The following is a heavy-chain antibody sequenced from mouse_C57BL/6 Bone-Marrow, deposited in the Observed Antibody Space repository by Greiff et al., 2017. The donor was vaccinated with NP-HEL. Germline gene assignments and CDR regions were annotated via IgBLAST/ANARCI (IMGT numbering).Heavy chain of an antibody. CDR2: IRNKANGYTT. D-gene: IGHD1-1*01. J-gene: IGHJ3*01. Sequence: EVQVVESGGGLVQPGGSLSLSCAASGFTFTDYYMSWVRQPPGKALEWLGFIRNKANGYTTEYSASVKGRFTISRDNSQSILYLQMNALRAEDSATYYCARSSYYYGTPFAYWGQGTLVTVSA. CDR3: ARSSYYYGTPFAY. CDR1: GFTFTDYY. V-gene: IGHV7-3*01.